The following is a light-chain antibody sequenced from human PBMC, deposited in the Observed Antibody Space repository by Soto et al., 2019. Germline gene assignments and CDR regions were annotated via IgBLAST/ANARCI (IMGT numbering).Light chain of an antibody. V-gene: IGLV2-11*01. Sequence: QSVLTQPRSVSGSPGQSVTISCTGTSSDVGDYNHVSWYQHQPGKAPKLMIYDVSKRPSGVPDRFSDSKSGNTASLTISGLQAEDEADYYCCSYAGSYIGYVFGTGTKVTVL. J-gene: IGLJ1*01. CDR2: DVS. CDR1: SSDVGDYNH. CDR3: CSYAGSYIGYV.